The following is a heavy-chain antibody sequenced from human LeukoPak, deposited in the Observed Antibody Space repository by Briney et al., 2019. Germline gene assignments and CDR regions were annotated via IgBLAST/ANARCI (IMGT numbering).Heavy chain of an antibody. Sequence: PSETLSLTCTVSGASIRSEGYYWSWIRQSPGKGLEWLGYINYSGSTYYNPSLKSRVSISVDTSKNRFSLNLNSVTAADTAVYFCARAHYFGPGSYFDYWGQGTLVAVSS. J-gene: IGHJ4*02. V-gene: IGHV4-30-4*01. CDR2: INYSGST. CDR3: ARAHYFGPGSYFDY. D-gene: IGHD3-10*01. CDR1: GASIRSEGYY.